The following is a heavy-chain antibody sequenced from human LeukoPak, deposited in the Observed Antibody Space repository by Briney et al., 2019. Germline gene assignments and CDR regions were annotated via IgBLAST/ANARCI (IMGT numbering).Heavy chain of an antibody. CDR3: ARDRDYDSANFDY. CDR1: GCTFSSLG. Sequence: GRSLRLSCAASGCTFSSLGMHWVRQAPGKGLEWVAVIWYDGGHKYYADSVKGRFSISRDNSKNTLYLQMNSLRAEDTAVYYCARDRDYDSANFDYWGQGTLVTVSS. CDR2: IWYDGGHK. J-gene: IGHJ4*02. D-gene: IGHD3-22*01. V-gene: IGHV3-33*01.